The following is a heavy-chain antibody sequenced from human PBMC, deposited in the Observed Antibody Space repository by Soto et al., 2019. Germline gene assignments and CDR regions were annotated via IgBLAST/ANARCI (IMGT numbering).Heavy chain of an antibody. Sequence: PGGSLILSCAASGFTLSSYAMSWGRQAPGKGLEWVSAISGSGGSTYYADSVKGRFTISRDNSKNTLYLQMNSLRAEDTAVYYCAKSIATDYYYYGMDVWGQGTTVTVSS. D-gene: IGHD3-22*01. CDR1: GFTLSSYA. CDR2: ISGSGGST. J-gene: IGHJ6*02. V-gene: IGHV3-23*01. CDR3: AKSIATDYYYYGMDV.